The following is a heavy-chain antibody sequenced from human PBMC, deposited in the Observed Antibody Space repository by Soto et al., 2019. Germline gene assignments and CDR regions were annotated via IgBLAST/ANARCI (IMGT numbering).Heavy chain of an antibody. CDR2: FSYSGST. CDR1: GGSISSGSYY. V-gene: IGHV4-39*01. CDR3: AGQLGNSHDYFGRSYHFDY. D-gene: IGHD5-18*01. J-gene: IGHJ4*02. Sequence: QLQLQESGPGLVKPSETLSLTCTVSGGSISSGSYYWDWIRQPPGKGLEWIGSFSYSGSTYYNPSLKWRVTLSVHKSNNHFSRGLSFVAGAETAGYYCAGQLGNSHDYFGRSYHFDYWGQGTLVTVSS.